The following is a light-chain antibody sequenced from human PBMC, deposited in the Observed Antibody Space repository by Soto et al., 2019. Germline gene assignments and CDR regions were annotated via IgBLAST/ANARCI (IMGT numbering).Light chain of an antibody. V-gene: IGKV3-20*01. CDR2: DAS. J-gene: IGKJ1*01. Sequence: EIVMTQSPAPLSVSPGARATLSCRASQSVGSDLVWYRQKPGQAPRLLIYDASNRATGIPARFSGSGSGTDFTLTISRLEPEDFAVYYCQQYGSSGTFGQGTKVDIK. CDR1: QSVGSD. CDR3: QQYGSSGT.